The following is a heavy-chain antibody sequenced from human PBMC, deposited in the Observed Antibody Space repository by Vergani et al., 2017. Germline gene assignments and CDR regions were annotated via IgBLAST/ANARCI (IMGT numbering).Heavy chain of an antibody. CDR1: GYTFTGYY. D-gene: IGHD3-10*01. Sequence: QVQLVQSGAEVKKPGASVKVSCKASGYTFTGYYMHWVRQAPGQGLEWMGWINPNSGGTNYAQKFQGWVTVTRDTSISTAYMELSSLRSEDTAVYDCARESPRGAPRGGMDVWGQGTTVTVSS. J-gene: IGHJ6*02. V-gene: IGHV1-2*04. CDR2: INPNSGGT. CDR3: ARESPRGAPRGGMDV.